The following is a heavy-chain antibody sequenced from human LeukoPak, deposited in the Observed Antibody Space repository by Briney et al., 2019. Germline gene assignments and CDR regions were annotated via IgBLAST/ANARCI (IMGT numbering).Heavy chain of an antibody. CDR1: GFIYNKAW. J-gene: IGHJ4*02. Sequence: GGSLRLSCAASGFIYNKAWMAWVRQAPGKGLEWVGHIKPKTDDGTTDYAGPVKGRFTISRDDSSDTLYLQMNSLNTEDTGTYFCTPSLNLVLGELLGYWGQGTLVTVSS. CDR2: IKPKTDDGTT. CDR3: TPSLNLVLGELLGY. D-gene: IGHD3-16*01. V-gene: IGHV3-15*01.